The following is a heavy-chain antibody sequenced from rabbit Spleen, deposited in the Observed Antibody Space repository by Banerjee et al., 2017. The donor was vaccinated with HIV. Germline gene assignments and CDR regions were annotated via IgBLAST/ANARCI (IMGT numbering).Heavy chain of an antibody. CDR3: ARHTTNL. D-gene: IGHD1-1*01. CDR1: GVSFSDNSY. V-gene: IGHV1S45*01. Sequence: QEQLVESGGGLVKPGASLTLTCIASGVSFSDNSYMCWVRQAPGKGLEWIACIDSGSSGFTYFASWAKGRFTISKTSSTTGTLQMTSLTAADTATYFCARHTTNLWGPGTWSPS. CDR2: IDSGSSGFT. J-gene: IGHJ4*01.